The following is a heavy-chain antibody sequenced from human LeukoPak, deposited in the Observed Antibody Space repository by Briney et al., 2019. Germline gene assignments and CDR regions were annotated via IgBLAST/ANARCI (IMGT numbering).Heavy chain of an antibody. CDR2: IIPIFGTA. J-gene: IGHJ4*02. D-gene: IGHD3-10*01. V-gene: IGHV1-69*13. CDR1: GGTFSSYA. CDR3: AVWFGELSPFDY. Sequence: SAKVSCKASGGTFSSYAISWVRQAPGQGLEWMGGIIPIFGTANYAQKFQGRVTITADESTSTAYMELSSLRSEDTAVYYCAVWFGELSPFDYWGRGTLVTVSS.